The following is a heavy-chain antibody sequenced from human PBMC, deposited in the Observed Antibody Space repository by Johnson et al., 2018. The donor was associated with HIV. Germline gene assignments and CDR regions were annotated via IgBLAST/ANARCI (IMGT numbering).Heavy chain of an antibody. V-gene: IGHV3-20*04. Sequence: VQLVESGGDLIQPGGSLRLSCAASGFTVSSNYMSWVRQAPGKGLEWVSGINWNGGSTGYADSVRGRFTISRDNAKNSLYLQMNSLRAEDTALYYCASLTYYYDSSGYYVDAFDIWGQGTMVTVSS. D-gene: IGHD3-22*01. CDR1: GFTVSSNY. J-gene: IGHJ3*02. CDR2: INWNGGST. CDR3: ASLTYYYDSSGYYVDAFDI.